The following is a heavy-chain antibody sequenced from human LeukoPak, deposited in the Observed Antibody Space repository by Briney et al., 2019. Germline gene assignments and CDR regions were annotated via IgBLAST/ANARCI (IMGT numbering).Heavy chain of an antibody. J-gene: IGHJ4*02. CDR3: AKISSSAESNFDY. D-gene: IGHD6-25*01. V-gene: IGHV3-33*06. Sequence: GRSLRLSCAASGFTFSTCAMHWVRQAPGEGLEWVAFYADSVKGRFAISRENSKNTVYLQMNDLRPEDTALYFCAKISSSAESNFDYWGQGTLLTVSS. CDR1: GFTFSTCA.